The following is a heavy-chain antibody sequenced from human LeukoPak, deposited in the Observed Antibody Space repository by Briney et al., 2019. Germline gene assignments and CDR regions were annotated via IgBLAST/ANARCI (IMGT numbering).Heavy chain of an antibody. Sequence: GGSLRLSCAASGFTFSGSAMHWVRQASGKGLEWVGRIRSKANSYATAYAASVKGRFTISRDDSKNTAYLQMNSLKTEDTAVYYCSRVTMDRGVIEYWGQGTLVTVSS. CDR2: IRSKANSYAT. D-gene: IGHD3-10*01. J-gene: IGHJ4*02. V-gene: IGHV3-73*01. CDR3: SRVTMDRGVIEY. CDR1: GFTFSGSA.